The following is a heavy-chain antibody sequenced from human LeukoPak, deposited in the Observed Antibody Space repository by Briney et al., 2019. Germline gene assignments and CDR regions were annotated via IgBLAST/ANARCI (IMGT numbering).Heavy chain of an antibody. J-gene: IGHJ4*02. V-gene: IGHV4-39*07. CDR1: GGSISSNSYY. CDR3: ARNSGSYHIDY. D-gene: IGHD1-26*01. CDR2: INYSGTT. Sequence: SETLSLTCTVSGGSISSNSYYWGWIRRPPGEGLEGVGSINYSGTTLYNPSLKSRVNISVDTSKNQFSLKLSSVTAADTAVYYCARNSGSYHIDYWGQGTLVIVSS.